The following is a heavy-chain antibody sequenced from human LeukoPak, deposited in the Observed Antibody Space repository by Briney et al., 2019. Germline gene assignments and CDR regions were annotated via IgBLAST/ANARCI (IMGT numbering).Heavy chain of an antibody. Sequence: PGESLRISCKGSGYSFTSYWIGWVRQMPGKGLEWMGIIYPDDSDTTYSPSFQGQVTISADQSISTAYLQWSSLKASDTAMYYCARHPRVYCSSTNCQGWFGPWGQGTLVTVSS. D-gene: IGHD2-2*01. CDR3: ARHPRVYCSSTNCQGWFGP. CDR2: IYPDDSDT. CDR1: GYSFTSYW. J-gene: IGHJ5*02. V-gene: IGHV5-51*01.